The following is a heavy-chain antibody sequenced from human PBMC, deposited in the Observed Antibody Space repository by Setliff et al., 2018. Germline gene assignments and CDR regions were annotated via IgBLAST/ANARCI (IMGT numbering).Heavy chain of an antibody. V-gene: IGHV4-4*08. CDR3: ARGLNSVSWTFAY. D-gene: IGHD2-15*01. CDR1: GGSISSYY. J-gene: IGHJ4*02. CDR2: IYSSGST. Sequence: SETLSLTCPVSGGSISSYYWSWIRQPPGKGLELIGYIYSSGSTNNNPSLKSRVTISVDTSRNQFSLKVNSVTAADTAIYYCARGLNSVSWTFAYWGQGSLVTVSS.